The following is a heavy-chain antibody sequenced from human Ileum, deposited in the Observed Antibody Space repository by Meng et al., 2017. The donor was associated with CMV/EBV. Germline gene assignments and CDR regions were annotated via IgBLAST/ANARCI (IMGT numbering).Heavy chain of an antibody. CDR3: VRSRSSGDY. D-gene: IGHD3-10*01. CDR1: GFSFGTYW. Sequence: GESLKISCATSGFSFGTYWMHWVRQVPEKGLVWVSRINSDGSSTTYADSVKGRFTISRDNAKNTLYLQMNSLRAEDTAVYYCVRSRSSGDYWGQGTLVTVSS. V-gene: IGHV3-74*01. J-gene: IGHJ4*02. CDR2: INSDGSST.